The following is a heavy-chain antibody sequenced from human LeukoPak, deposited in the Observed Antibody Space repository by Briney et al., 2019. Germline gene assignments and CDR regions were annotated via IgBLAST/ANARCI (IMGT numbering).Heavy chain of an antibody. CDR1: GGSISSYY. Sequence: PSETLSLTCTVSGGSISSYYWSWIRQPPGKGLEWIGYIYYSGSTNYNPSLKSRVTISVDTSKNQFSLKLSSVTAADTAVYYCSRGGSSSWGDFNWFDPWGQGTLVTVSS. CDR2: IYYSGST. CDR3: SRGGSSSWGDFNWFDP. J-gene: IGHJ5*02. D-gene: IGHD6-13*01. V-gene: IGHV4-59*01.